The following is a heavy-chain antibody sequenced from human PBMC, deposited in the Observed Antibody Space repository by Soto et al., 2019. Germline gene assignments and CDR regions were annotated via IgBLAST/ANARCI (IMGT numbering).Heavy chain of an antibody. J-gene: IGHJ6*02. CDR2: ISAYNGNT. D-gene: IGHD3-3*01. Sequence: ASVKVSCKASGYTFTSYGISWVRQAPGQGLEWMGWISAYNGNTNYAQKLQGRVTMTTDTSTSTAYMELRSLRSDDTAVYYCARARDFLIGYPKDYYGMDFWGQGTTVTVSS. CDR1: GYTFTSYG. V-gene: IGHV1-18*01. CDR3: ARARDFLIGYPKDYYGMDF.